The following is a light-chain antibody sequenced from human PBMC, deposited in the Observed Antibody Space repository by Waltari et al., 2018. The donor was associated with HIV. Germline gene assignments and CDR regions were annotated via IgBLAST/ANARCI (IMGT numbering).Light chain of an antibody. V-gene: IGLV2-23*02. CDR1: SRDVGSYYL. Sequence: QSALTQPASVSGSPGQSITISCTGTSRDVGSYYLASLLQQHPGKAPKVMIYEVSKRPSGVSNRFSGSKSGNTASLTISGLQAEDEADYYCCSYAGSSTHVVFGGGTKLTVL. CDR3: CSYAGSSTHVV. J-gene: IGLJ2*01. CDR2: EVS.